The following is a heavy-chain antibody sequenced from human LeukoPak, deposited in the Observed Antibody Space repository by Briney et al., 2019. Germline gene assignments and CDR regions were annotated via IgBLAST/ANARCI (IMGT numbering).Heavy chain of an antibody. Sequence: GGSLRLSCAASGFTFSTYAMSWVRQAPGKGLEWVAVISYDGSNKYYADSVKGRFTISRDNSKNTLYLQMNSLRAEDTAVYYCARGYCSGGSCYVAHWGQGTLVTVSS. D-gene: IGHD2-15*01. CDR3: ARGYCSGGSCYVAH. J-gene: IGHJ1*01. CDR1: GFTFSTYA. CDR2: ISYDGSNK. V-gene: IGHV3-30-3*01.